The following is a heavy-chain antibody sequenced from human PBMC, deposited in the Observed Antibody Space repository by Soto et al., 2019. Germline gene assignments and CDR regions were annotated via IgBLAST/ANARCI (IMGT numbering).Heavy chain of an antibody. V-gene: IGHV4-34*01. J-gene: IGHJ4*02. D-gene: IGHD2-15*01. CDR2: INHSGST. CDR1: GGSFSGYY. CDR3: ARGPMGWWFYNLDY. Sequence: SETLSLTCAVYGGSFSGYYWSWIRQPPGKGLEWIGEINHSGSTNYNPSLKSRVTISVDTPKNQFSLKLSSVTAADTAVYYCARGPMGWWFYNLDYLGQGTLVTVS.